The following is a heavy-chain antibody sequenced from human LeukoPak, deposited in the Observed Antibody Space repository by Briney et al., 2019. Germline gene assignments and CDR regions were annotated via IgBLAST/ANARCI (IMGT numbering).Heavy chain of an antibody. CDR2: ISSSGGNT. D-gene: IGHD3-22*01. Sequence: PGGSLRLSCAASGFTFSSHGMSWVRQTPGKGLEWVSTISSSGGNTYYADSVKGRFTISRDNSKNTLYLQMNSLRAEDTAVYYCARVAGYYDSSGYYQLWGQGTLVTVSS. CDR1: GFTFSSHG. J-gene: IGHJ4*02. V-gene: IGHV3-23*01. CDR3: ARVAGYYDSSGYYQL.